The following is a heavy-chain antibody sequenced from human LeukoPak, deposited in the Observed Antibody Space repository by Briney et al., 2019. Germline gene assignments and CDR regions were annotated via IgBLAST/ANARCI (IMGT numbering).Heavy chain of an antibody. CDR1: GGSVSSSLYY. V-gene: IGHV4-61*02. D-gene: IGHD1-26*01. J-gene: IGHJ4*02. Sequence: SQTLSLTCTVSGGSVSSSLYYWSWIRQPAGKGLEWIGRIYTSGSTNYNSSLKSRVTLSVDTSKSQFSLKLSSVTAADTAVYYCARGGLKWELLPARARKSYYFDYWGQGTLVTVSS. CDR3: ARGGLKWELLPARARKSYYFDY. CDR2: IYTSGST.